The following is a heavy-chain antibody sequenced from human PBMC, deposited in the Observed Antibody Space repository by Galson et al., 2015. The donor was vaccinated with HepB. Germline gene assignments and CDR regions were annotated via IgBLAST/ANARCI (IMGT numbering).Heavy chain of an antibody. V-gene: IGHV2-5*02. CDR3: ARLSSGHSPFDL. D-gene: IGHD3-22*01. CDR2: IYWDDDK. CDR1: GFSLSTSGVG. Sequence: PALVKPTQTLTLTCTFSGFSLSTSGVGVGWIRQPPGKALEWLALIYWDDDKRYSPSLKSRLTITKDTSKNQVVLTMTNMDPVDTATYYCARLSSGHSPFDLWGRGTLVTVSS. J-gene: IGHJ2*01.